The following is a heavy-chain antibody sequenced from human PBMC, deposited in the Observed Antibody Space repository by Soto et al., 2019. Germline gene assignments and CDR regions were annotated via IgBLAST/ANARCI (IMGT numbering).Heavy chain of an antibody. CDR1: GFTFRSFT. D-gene: IGHD6-13*01. J-gene: IGHJ5*02. V-gene: IGHV3-21*01. CDR3: TRDASRDSSARGWFDP. Sequence: GSLRLSCAASGFTFRSFTMNWVRQAPGKGLEWGSTISSNSAYRYYTDALRGRFTISGDNAKNSLHLQMNSLRAEDTAVYYCTRDASRDSSARGWFDPWGPGTLVTVSS. CDR2: ISSNSAYR.